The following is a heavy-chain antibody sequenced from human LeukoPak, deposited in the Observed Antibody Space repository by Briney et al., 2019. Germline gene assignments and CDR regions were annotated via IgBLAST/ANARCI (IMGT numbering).Heavy chain of an antibody. CDR2: INPSGGST. J-gene: IGHJ4*02. CDR3: ARAVTTLGDFDY. CDR1: GYTFTSYY. V-gene: IGHV1-46*01. Sequence: ASVKVSCKASGYTFTSYYMHWVRQAPGQGLEWMGIINPSGGSTSYAQKFQGRVTMTRDMSTSTVYMELSSLRSEDTAVYYCARAVTTLGDFDYWGQGTLVTVSS. D-gene: IGHD4-17*01.